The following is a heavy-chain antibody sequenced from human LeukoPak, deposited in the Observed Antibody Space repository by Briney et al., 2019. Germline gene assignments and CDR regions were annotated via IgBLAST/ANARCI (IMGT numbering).Heavy chain of an antibody. J-gene: IGHJ5*02. CDR2: IQSRGST. CDR3: ARGCYYGSGNGFRFDP. V-gene: IGHV4-61*02. Sequence: SETLSLTCTVSGGSINGGTYYWTWVRQPARKGLELIGRIQSRGSTNYNPALKSRVDISVDASKNQFYLKLSSVTPADTGVYYCARGCYYGSGNGFRFDPWGQGTLVTVSS. CDR1: GGSINGGTYY. D-gene: IGHD3-10*01.